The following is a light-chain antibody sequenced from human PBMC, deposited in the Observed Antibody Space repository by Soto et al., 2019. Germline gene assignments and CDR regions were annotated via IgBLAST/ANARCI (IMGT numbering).Light chain of an antibody. J-gene: IGKJ1*01. CDR2: KAS. CDR1: QSISSW. V-gene: IGKV1-5*03. Sequence: IPMTKSPSTLSASLGDRVTITCRASQSISSWLAWYQQKPGKAPKLLIYKASSLESGVRSRFSGSGSGTDFTLTINSLQPDDFATYYCKQYRAYLWTLGQGTKVHIK. CDR3: KQYRAYLWT.